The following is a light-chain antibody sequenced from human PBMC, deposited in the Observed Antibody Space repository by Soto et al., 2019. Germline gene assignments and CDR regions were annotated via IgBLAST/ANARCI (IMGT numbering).Light chain of an antibody. V-gene: IGLV2-14*01. CDR1: SSDVGGYNY. Sequence: QSALTQPASVCGSPGQSITISCTGTSSDVGGYNYVSWYQQHPGKAPKLMIYAVSNRPSGVSNRFSGSKSGNTASLTISGLQAEDEADYYCSSYTSSSTWVFGGGTKLTVL. CDR3: SSYTSSSTWV. CDR2: AVS. J-gene: IGLJ3*02.